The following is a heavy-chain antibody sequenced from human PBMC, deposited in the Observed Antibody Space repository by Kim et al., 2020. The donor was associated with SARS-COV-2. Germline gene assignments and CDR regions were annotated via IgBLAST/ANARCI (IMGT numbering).Heavy chain of an antibody. CDR3: ARGGSWFYYFDS. CDR2: IYYTGTT. D-gene: IGHD3-10*01. V-gene: IGHV4-59*01. CDR1: GGSISTYY. Sequence: SETLSLTCTVSGGSISTYYWSWVRQPPGKGLEWLGYIYYTGTTKYNPSLRSRVTISVDTSKNQFSLKLSSVTAADTAVYYCARGGSWFYYFDSWGQGTQV. J-gene: IGHJ4*02.